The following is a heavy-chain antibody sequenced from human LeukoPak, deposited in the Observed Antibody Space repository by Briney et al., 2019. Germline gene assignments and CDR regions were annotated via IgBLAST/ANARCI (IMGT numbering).Heavy chain of an antibody. J-gene: IGHJ2*01. CDR2: INHSGST. CDR1: GGSFSGYY. V-gene: IGHV4-34*01. Sequence: SETLSLTCAVYGGSFSGYYWSWIRQPPGKGLEWIGEINHSGSTNYNPSLKSRVTISVDTSKNQFSLKLSSVTAADTAVYYCARVGPGWYFDLWGRGTLVTVSS. CDR3: ARVGPGWYFDL.